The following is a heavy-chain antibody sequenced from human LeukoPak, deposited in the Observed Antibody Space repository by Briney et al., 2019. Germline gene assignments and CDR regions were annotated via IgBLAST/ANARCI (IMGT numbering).Heavy chain of an antibody. V-gene: IGHV4-59*01. J-gene: IGHJ4*02. Sequence: SETLSLTCSVSGGSISNYYWSWIRQPPGKGLEWIGYIYYSGSTNYNPSLKSRVTISVDTSKNQFSLKLSSVTAADTAVYYCARISGYSYGSPAYYFNYWGQGTLVTVSS. CDR1: GGSISNYY. CDR2: IYYSGST. D-gene: IGHD5-18*01. CDR3: ARISGYSYGSPAYYFNY.